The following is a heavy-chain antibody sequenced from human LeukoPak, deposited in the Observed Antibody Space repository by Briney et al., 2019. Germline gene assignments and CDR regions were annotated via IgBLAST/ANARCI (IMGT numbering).Heavy chain of an antibody. J-gene: IGHJ4*02. CDR2: INHSGST. CDR1: GGSLSGYY. CDR3: ARGRGAKVDY. Sequence: PSETLSLTCAVYGGSLSGYYWSWIRQPPGKGLEWIGEINHSGSTNYNPSLKSRVTISVDTSKNQFSLKLSSVTAADTAVYYCARGRGAKVDYWGQGTLVTVSS. V-gene: IGHV4-34*01. D-gene: IGHD3-10*01.